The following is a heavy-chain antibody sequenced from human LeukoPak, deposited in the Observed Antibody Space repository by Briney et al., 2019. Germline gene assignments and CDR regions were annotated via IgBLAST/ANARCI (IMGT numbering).Heavy chain of an antibody. V-gene: IGHV3-21*01. CDR1: GFTLSSYS. D-gene: IGHD3-3*01. CDR3: ARDRGDYDFWSGYFPNNWFDP. CDR2: ISSSSSYI. Sequence: SGGSLRLSCAASGFTLSSYSMNWVRQAPGKGLEWVSSISSSSSYIYYADSVKGRFTISRDNAKNSLYLQMNSLRAEDTAVYYCARDRGDYDFWSGYFPNNWFDPWGQGTLVTVSS. J-gene: IGHJ5*02.